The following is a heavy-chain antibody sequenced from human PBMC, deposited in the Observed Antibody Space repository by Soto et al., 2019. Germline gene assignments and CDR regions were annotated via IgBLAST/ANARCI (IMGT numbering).Heavy chain of an antibody. CDR3: ARVSRSSSKGVGAFDI. D-gene: IGHD6-6*01. CDR2: ISSSSSTI. V-gene: IGHV3-48*01. CDR1: GFTFSSYS. J-gene: IGHJ3*02. Sequence: EVQLVESGGGLVQPGGSLRLSCAASGFTFSSYSMNWVRQAPGKGLEWVSYISSSSSTIYYADSVKGRFTISRDNSKNTLYLQMNSLRAEDTAVYYCARVSRSSSKGVGAFDIWGQGTMVTVSS.